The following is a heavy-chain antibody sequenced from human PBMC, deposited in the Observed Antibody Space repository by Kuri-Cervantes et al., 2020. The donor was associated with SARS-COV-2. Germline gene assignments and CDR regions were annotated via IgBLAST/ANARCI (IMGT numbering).Heavy chain of an antibody. CDR1: GFTFSSYE. CDR2: IKQEGSEK. Sequence: GESLKISCAASGFTFSSYEMNWVRQAPGKGLEWVANIKQEGSEKYHVDSVKGRFTISRDNAKNSLYLQMNSLRAEDTAVYYCARVGVVPAGRWFGELSQHYDYWGQGTLVTVSS. D-gene: IGHD3-10*01. J-gene: IGHJ4*02. V-gene: IGHV3-7*01. CDR3: ARVGVVPAGRWFGELSQHYDY.